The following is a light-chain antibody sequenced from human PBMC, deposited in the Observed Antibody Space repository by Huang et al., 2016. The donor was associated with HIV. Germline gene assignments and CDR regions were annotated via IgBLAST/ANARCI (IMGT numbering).Light chain of an antibody. CDR1: QSVTSSY. CDR3: QQYGSSPWT. Sequence: EIVLTQSPGTLSLSPGVRATLSCRASQSVTSSYLGWYQQKPGPAPRLLIYGTSSRATGIPDRFSGSGSGTDFTLTISRLEPEDFAVYYCQQYGSSPWTFGQGTKVEIK. CDR2: GTS. J-gene: IGKJ1*01. V-gene: IGKV3-20*01.